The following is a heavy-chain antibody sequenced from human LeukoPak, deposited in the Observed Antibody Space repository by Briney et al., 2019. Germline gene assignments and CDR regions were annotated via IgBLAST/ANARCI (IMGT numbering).Heavy chain of an antibody. D-gene: IGHD3-22*01. CDR1: GYTFTSHD. Sequence: ASVKVSCKASGYTFTSHDINWVRQATGQGLEWMGWMSPNSGDTGYAQKFQGRVTMTSDSSISTAYMELRSLRSDDTAVYYCARAYSSGYPDYWGQGTLVTVSS. J-gene: IGHJ4*02. CDR2: MSPNSGDT. CDR3: ARAYSSGYPDY. V-gene: IGHV1-8*01.